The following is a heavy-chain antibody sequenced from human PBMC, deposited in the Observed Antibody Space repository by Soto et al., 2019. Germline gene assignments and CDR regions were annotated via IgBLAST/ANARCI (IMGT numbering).Heavy chain of an antibody. CDR1: GFTFIGSA. CDR2: IRSKANSYAT. J-gene: IGHJ6*02. V-gene: IGHV3-73*01. CDR3: IPYGMDV. Sequence: EVQLVESGGGLVQPGGSLKLSCAASGFTFIGSAMHWVRQASGKGLEWVGRIRSKANSYATAYAASVKGRFTNSRNDSKNTAYLQMNSLKTEDTAVYYCIPYGMDVWGQGTTVTVSS.